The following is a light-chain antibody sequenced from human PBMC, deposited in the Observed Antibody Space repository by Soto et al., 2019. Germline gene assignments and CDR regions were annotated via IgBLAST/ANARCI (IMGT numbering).Light chain of an antibody. Sequence: EFLLTQSPGTLSWSPGERATLSWGASQTVRNNYLAWYQQKPGHAPRLLIYDASSRATGIPDSLSGGGSGTEFTLTISRMEPEDFAVYYCQQYGSSGTFGHGTKVDI. J-gene: IGKJ1*01. CDR1: QTVRNNY. CDR3: QQYGSSGT. CDR2: DAS. V-gene: IGKV3-20*01.